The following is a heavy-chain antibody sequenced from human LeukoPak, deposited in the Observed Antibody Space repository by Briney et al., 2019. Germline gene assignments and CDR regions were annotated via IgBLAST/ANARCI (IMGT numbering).Heavy chain of an antibody. D-gene: IGHD6-19*01. J-gene: IGHJ4*02. CDR3: ATNPPYSSGWSYFDY. Sequence: ASVKVSCKASGYTFTSYGISWVRQAPGQGLEWMGWISAYNGNTNYAQKLQGRVTMTTDTSTSTAYMELRSLRSDDTAVYYCATNPPYSSGWSYFDYWGQGTLVTVSS. CDR2: ISAYNGNT. CDR1: GYTFTSYG. V-gene: IGHV1-18*01.